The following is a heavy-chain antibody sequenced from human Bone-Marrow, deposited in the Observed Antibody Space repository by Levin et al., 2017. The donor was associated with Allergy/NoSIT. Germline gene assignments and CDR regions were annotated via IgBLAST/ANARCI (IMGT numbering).Heavy chain of an antibody. V-gene: IGHV3-74*01. CDR2: ISSDGSIT. CDR1: GLTFNNYW. Sequence: PGGSLRLSCAASGLTFNNYWMHWVRQAPGQRLVWLSRISSDGSITTYADSVKGRFTISRDNAKNTLYLQMNSLRAEDTAVYYCARLSMIQGVPPFDYWGQGTLVTVSS. D-gene: IGHD3-10*01. CDR3: ARLSMIQGVPPFDY. J-gene: IGHJ4*02.